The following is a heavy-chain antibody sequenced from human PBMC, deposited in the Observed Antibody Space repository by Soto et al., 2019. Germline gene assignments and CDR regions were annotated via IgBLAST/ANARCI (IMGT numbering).Heavy chain of an antibody. CDR1: GFTFSSYA. CDR2: ISGSGGDT. J-gene: IGHJ4*02. CDR3: VREAGRGSAGVQKFDF. V-gene: IGHV3-23*01. D-gene: IGHD6-13*01. Sequence: EVQLLESGGGLVQPGGSLRLSCAASGFTFSSYAMSWVRQAPGKGLEWVSAISGSGGDTFYLDSVKGRFTISRENAENSLFLQMDNLRAGDTAVYYCVREAGRGSAGVQKFDFWGQGTLVTVAS.